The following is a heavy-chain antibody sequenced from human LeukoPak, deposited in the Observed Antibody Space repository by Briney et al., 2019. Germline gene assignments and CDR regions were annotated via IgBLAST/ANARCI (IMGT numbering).Heavy chain of an antibody. V-gene: IGHV4-59*01. CDR2: IYYSGST. CDR3: ARVRSSGWLDY. J-gene: IGHJ4*02. Sequence: PSETLSLTCTVSGGSIGGYYWSWIRQPPGKGLEWIGYIYYSGSTNYNPSLKSRVTISVDTSKNQFSLKLSSVTAADTAVYYCARVRSSGWLDYWGQGTLVTVSS. D-gene: IGHD6-19*01. CDR1: GGSIGGYY.